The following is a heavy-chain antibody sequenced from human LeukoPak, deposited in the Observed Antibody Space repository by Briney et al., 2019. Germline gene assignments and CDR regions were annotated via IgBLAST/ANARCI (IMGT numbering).Heavy chain of an antibody. CDR1: GFTFSSYE. CDR2: ISSSGSTI. CDR3: TRGLLWTD. J-gene: IGHJ4*02. Sequence: GGSLRLSCAASGFTFSSYEMNWVRPAPGKGPEWVSYISSSGSTIYYADSVKGRFTISRDNAKNSLNLQMNSLRAEDTAVYYCTRGLLWTDWGQGTLVTVSS. D-gene: IGHD3-10*01. V-gene: IGHV3-48*03.